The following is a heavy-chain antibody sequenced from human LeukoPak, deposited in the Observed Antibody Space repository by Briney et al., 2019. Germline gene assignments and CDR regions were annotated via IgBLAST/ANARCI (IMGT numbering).Heavy chain of an antibody. Sequence: GGSLRLSCAASGFIFSNYGMHWVRQAPGKGLEGVTSIRYDASKVYYTDSVKGRFTISRDNSKNTLYMQMNSLRAEDTAVYYCASSNSETYYGYFDYWGQGTLVTVSS. D-gene: IGHD1-26*01. CDR3: ASSNSETYYGYFDY. CDR1: GFIFSNYG. J-gene: IGHJ4*02. CDR2: IRYDASKV. V-gene: IGHV3-30*02.